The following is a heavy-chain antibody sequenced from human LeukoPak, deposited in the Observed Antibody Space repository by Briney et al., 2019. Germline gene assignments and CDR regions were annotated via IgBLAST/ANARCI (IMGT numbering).Heavy chain of an antibody. J-gene: IGHJ2*01. CDR1: GGSISSSSHY. Sequence: PSETLSLTCTVSGGSISSSSHYWGWIRQPPGKGLEWIGSIYYSGRTYYNPSLKSRVTISVDTSKNQFSLKLSSVTAADTAVYYCARTWDSSGSTQPWYFDLWGRGTLVTVSS. D-gene: IGHD3-22*01. CDR2: IYYSGRT. CDR3: ARTWDSSGSTQPWYFDL. V-gene: IGHV4-39*07.